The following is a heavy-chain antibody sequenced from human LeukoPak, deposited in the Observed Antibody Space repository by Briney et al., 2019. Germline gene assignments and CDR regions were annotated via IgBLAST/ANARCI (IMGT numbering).Heavy chain of an antibody. CDR1: GGSISTSGYY. D-gene: IGHD6-19*01. Sequence: SSETPSLTCTVSGGSISTSGYYWGWIRQAPGKGLEYFATIDSSGTTYYNPSLQSRVTMSADTSKNQFSLKLSSVTAADTAVYYCTRDWGQWLVDHWGQGTLVTVSS. CDR2: IDSSGTT. J-gene: IGHJ4*02. CDR3: TRDWGQWLVDH. V-gene: IGHV4-39*07.